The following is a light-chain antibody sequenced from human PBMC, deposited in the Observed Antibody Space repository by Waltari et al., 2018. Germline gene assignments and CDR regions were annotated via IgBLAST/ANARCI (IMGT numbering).Light chain of an antibody. V-gene: IGKV3-20*01. Sequence: EIVLTQSPGILSLSPGEGFTLSCRASQSVGRSLAWYQQKPGQAPRPLIYGASSRATGIPDRFSGGGSGTDFSLTISRLEPEDFAVYYCQHYVRLPATFGQGTKVEIK. J-gene: IGKJ1*01. CDR2: GAS. CDR1: QSVGRS. CDR3: QHYVRLPAT.